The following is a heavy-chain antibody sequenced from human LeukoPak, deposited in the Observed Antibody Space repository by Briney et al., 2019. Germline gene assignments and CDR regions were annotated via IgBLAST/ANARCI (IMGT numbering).Heavy chain of an antibody. D-gene: IGHD4-17*01. V-gene: IGHV4-59*01. CDR1: GGSISSYY. CDR3: ARAATTVTTYYYYGMDV. Sequence: SETLSLTCTVSGGSISSYYWSWIRQPPGKGLEWIGYTYYSGSTNYNPSLKSRVTISVDTSKNQFSLKLSSVTAADTAVYYCARAATTVTTYYYYGMDVWGQGTTVTVSS. J-gene: IGHJ6*02. CDR2: TYYSGST.